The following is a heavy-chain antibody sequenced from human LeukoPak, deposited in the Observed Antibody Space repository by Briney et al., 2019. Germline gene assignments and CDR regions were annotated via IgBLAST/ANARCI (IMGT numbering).Heavy chain of an antibody. CDR2: IHYSGTT. D-gene: IGHD3-10*01. Sequence: SETLSLTCNVSGGSISDNDYSWDWIRQPPGKGLEWMGCIHYSGTTYSNPSLKSRISISVDTSKNQFSLKLSSVTAADTAVYYCARGRVGDVWGKGTTVTVSS. V-gene: IGHV4-39*01. J-gene: IGHJ6*04. CDR3: ARGRVGDV. CDR1: GGSISDNDYS.